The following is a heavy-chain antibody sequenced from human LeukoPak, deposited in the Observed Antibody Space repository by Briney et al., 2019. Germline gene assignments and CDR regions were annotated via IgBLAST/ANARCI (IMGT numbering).Heavy chain of an antibody. CDR3: ARDQPRISAAGTLDY. CDR1: GGTFSSYA. V-gene: IGHV1-69*13. D-gene: IGHD6-13*01. J-gene: IGHJ4*02. Sequence: SVEVSCKASGGTFSSYAISWVRQALGQGLEWMGGIIPIFGTANYAQKFQGRVTITADESTSTAYMELSSLRSEDTAVYYCARDQPRISAAGTLDYWGQGTLVTVSS. CDR2: IIPIFGTA.